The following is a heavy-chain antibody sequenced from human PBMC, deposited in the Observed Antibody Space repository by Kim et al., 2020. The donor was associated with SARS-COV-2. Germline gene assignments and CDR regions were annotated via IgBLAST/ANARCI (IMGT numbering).Heavy chain of an antibody. V-gene: IGHV4-34*01. J-gene: IGHJ4*02. CDR3: ARTRFFKRPHYYFDY. CDR2: INHSGST. CDR1: GGSFSGYY. D-gene: IGHD1-1*01. Sequence: SETLSLTCAVYGGSFSGYYWSWIRQPPGKGLEWIGEINHSGSTNYNPSLKSRVTISVDTSKNQFSLKLSSVTAADTAVYYCARTRFFKRPHYYFDYWGQG.